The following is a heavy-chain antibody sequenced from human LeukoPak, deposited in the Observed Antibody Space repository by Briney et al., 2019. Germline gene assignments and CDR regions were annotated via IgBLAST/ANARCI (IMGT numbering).Heavy chain of an antibody. CDR3: ARGETGTTYNNWFDP. V-gene: IGHV4-59*12. J-gene: IGHJ5*02. D-gene: IGHD1-1*01. CDR1: GGSISSYY. CDR2: IYHSGST. Sequence: KPSETLSLTCTVSGGSISSYYWSWIRQPPGKGLEWIGYIYHSGSTYYNPSLKSRVTISVDRSKNQFSLKLSSVTAADTAVYYCARGETGTTYNNWFDPWGQGTLVTVSS.